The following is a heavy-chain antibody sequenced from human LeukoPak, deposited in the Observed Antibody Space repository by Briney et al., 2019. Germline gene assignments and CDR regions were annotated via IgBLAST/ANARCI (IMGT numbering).Heavy chain of an antibody. Sequence: PGGSLRLSCVASGFTFKTYGMHWVRQAPGKGLEWVTLITFDGSKKYFADTVKGRFTISRDNSKNMLYLQMHNLTAEDTAVYYCAKDRNYYDSSGYSPLGHWGQGTLVTVSS. CDR1: GFTFKTYG. CDR2: ITFDGSKK. V-gene: IGHV3-30*18. J-gene: IGHJ4*02. D-gene: IGHD3-22*01. CDR3: AKDRNYYDSSGYSPLGH.